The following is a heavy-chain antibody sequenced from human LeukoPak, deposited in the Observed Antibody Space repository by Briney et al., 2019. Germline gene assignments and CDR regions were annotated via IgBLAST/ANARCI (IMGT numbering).Heavy chain of an antibody. J-gene: IGHJ4*02. CDR2: ISSSSSYI. Sequence: GGSLRLSCAASGFTFSSYSMNWVRQAPGKGLEWVSSISSSSSYIYYADSVNGRFTISKDNAKNSLYLQMNSLRAEDTAVYYCATSGLSRFGFWGQGTLVTVSS. CDR1: GFTFSSYS. CDR3: ATSGLSRFGF. V-gene: IGHV3-21*04. D-gene: IGHD2/OR15-2a*01.